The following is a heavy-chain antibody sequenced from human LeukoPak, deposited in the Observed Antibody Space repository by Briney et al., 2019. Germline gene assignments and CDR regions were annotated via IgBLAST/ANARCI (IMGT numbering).Heavy chain of an antibody. CDR1: GYTFTAYF. V-gene: IGHV1-2*02. J-gene: IGHJ2*01. Sequence: ASVKVSCKASGYTFTAYFMHWVRQAPGQGLEWMGWFNPDSGDTHYARKFQGRVTLTRDTSINTAYMEVSSLMSDDTAVYFCARGGAAPEGYWFFDLWGRGTLVTVSS. CDR2: FNPDSGDT. D-gene: IGHD6-13*01. CDR3: ARGGAAPEGYWFFDL.